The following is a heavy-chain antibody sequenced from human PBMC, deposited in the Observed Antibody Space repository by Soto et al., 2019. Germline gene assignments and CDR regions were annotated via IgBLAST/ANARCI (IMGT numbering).Heavy chain of an antibody. D-gene: IGHD3-10*01. CDR1: GFTSSNYW. V-gene: IGHV3-74*01. J-gene: IGHJ6*02. CDR3: ARSVRSGSFPYYYYAMDV. Sequence: PGGSLRLCCAACGFTSSNYWMHWVRQAPGKGLVWVSRIKSDGSSTSYADSVKGRFTISRDNAKNTLDLQMHGLRAEDMAVYYCARSVRSGSFPYYYYAMDVWGQGTTVTVSS. CDR2: IKSDGSST.